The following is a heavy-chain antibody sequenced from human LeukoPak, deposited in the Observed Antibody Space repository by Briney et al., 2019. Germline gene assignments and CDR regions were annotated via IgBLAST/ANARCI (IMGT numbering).Heavy chain of an antibody. V-gene: IGHV6-1*01. CDR1: GDRVSSNSAA. Sequence: SQTLSLTCGISGDRVSSNSAAWHWIRQSPSRGLEWLGRTYYMSEWSNDYALSVKSRISINSDTSKNQFSLQLNSVSPEDTAVYYCARDGNWRLDVWGQGTLVTVSS. CDR3: ARDGNWRLDV. CDR2: TYYMSEWSN. J-gene: IGHJ4*02. D-gene: IGHD1-1*01.